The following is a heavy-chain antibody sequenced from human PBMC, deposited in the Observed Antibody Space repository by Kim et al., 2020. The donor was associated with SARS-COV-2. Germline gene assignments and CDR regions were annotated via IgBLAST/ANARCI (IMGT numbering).Heavy chain of an antibody. J-gene: IGHJ3*02. D-gene: IGHD1-1*01. CDR3: ARDRYSWNQVAFEI. V-gene: IGHV3-23*01. Sequence: ESVKQRFTISRDNSKTTLYLQMNSLRAENTAVYYCARDRYSWNQVAFEIWGQGTMVTVSS.